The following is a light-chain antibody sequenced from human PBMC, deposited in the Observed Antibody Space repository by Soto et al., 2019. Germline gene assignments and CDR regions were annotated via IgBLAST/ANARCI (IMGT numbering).Light chain of an antibody. CDR3: QQYGGSPFT. Sequence: EIVLTQSPGTLSLSPGERATLSCRVSQSVSTSYLAWYQHKPGQAPRLLIYNTFTWATGIPDRFSGSGSGTDFTLTISRLEPEDFAVYYCQQYGGSPFTFGPGTKVDIK. V-gene: IGKV3-20*01. J-gene: IGKJ3*01. CDR1: QSVSTSY. CDR2: NTF.